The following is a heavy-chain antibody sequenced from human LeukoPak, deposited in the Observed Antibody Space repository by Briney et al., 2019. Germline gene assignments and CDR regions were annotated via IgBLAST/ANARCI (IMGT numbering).Heavy chain of an antibody. CDR1: GLSVGDSA. Sequence: PGGSLRLSCRVSGLSVGDSAVTWVRQAPGKGLEWVGCTRSKVYRGSTDYAASVKGRFIISRDESESIAYLQMDSLRTEDTAMYYCARGERDFDYWGQGTLVTVSS. V-gene: IGHV3-49*04. D-gene: IGHD3-16*01. CDR3: ARGERDFDY. CDR2: TRSKVYRGST. J-gene: IGHJ4*02.